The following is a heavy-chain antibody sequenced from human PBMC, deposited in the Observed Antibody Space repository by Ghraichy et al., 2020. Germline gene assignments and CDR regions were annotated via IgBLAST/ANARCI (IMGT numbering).Heavy chain of an antibody. CDR2: ISSSGSTI. CDR3: ARDGVPFVVVPAAIDY. Sequence: GGSLRLSCAASGFTFSDYYMSWIRQAPGKGLEWVSYISSSGSTIYYADSVKGRFTISRDNAKNSLYLQMNSLRAEDTAVYYCARDGVPFVVVPAAIDYWGQGTLVTVSS. V-gene: IGHV3-11*01. D-gene: IGHD2-2*01. J-gene: IGHJ4*02. CDR1: GFTFSDYY.